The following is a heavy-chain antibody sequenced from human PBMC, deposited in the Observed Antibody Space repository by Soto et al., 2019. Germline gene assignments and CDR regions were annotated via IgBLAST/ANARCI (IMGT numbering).Heavy chain of an antibody. CDR3: ARPLRGYRDYGTTVDHDSVDI. V-gene: IGHV1-69*02. Sequence: QVQLVQSGAEVKKPGSSVKVSCKASGGTFSNYTISWVRQAPGQGLEWMGRIIPILGISNYAQRFQGRVTITASKSTSTAYLELSSLRSEDTAVYYCARPLRGYRDYGTTVDHDSVDIWGQGTVVTVSS. CDR1: GGTFSNYT. CDR2: IIPILGIS. D-gene: IGHD4-17*01. J-gene: IGHJ3*02.